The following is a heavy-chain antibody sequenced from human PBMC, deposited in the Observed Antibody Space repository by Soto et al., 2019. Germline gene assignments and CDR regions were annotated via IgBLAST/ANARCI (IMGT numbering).Heavy chain of an antibody. D-gene: IGHD3-3*01. CDR2: IYYSGST. CDR1: GGSISSGDYY. J-gene: IGHJ5*02. V-gene: IGHV4-30-4*01. CDR3: ARGQFLFDWFDP. Sequence: PSETLSLTCTVSGGSISSGDYYWSWIRQPPGKGLEWIGYIYYSGSTYYNPSLKSRVTISVDTSKNQFSLKLSSVTAADTAVYYCARGQFLFDWFDPRGQGTLVTVSS.